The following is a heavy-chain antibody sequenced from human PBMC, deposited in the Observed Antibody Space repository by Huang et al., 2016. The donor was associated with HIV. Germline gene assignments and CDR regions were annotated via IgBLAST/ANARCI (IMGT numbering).Heavy chain of an antibody. Sequence: QVQLLESGGGVVHPGRSLRLSCAVSGFMFRTYSMHWVRQSPGRGVEWVAVFSYDGNNKYYADSVKGRFTISRDNSKNTLYLQMSSLRLEDTAMYYCARDTGQLSYGAPGHWGQGTLVTVSS. CDR2: FSYDGNNK. V-gene: IGHV3-30-3*01. CDR1: GFMFRTYS. J-gene: IGHJ4*02. D-gene: IGHD6-6*01. CDR3: ARDTGQLSYGAPGH.